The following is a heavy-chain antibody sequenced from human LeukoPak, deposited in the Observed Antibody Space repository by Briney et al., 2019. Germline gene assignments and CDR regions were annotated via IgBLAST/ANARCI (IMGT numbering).Heavy chain of an antibody. CDR3: ARDEGSGYDV. D-gene: IGHD6-13*01. CDR2: ISWNSGSI. CDR1: GFTFDDYA. J-gene: IGHJ6*04. Sequence: PGGSLRLSCAASGFTFDDYAMHWVRQAPGKGLEWVSGISWNSGSIGYADSVKGRFTISRDNAKNSLYLQMNSLRAEDTAVYYCARDEGSGYDVWGKGTTVTVSS. V-gene: IGHV3-9*01.